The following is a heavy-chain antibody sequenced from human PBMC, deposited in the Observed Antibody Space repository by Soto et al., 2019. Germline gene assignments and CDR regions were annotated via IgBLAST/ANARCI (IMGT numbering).Heavy chain of an antibody. J-gene: IGHJ4*02. D-gene: IGHD3-16*01. V-gene: IGHV3-30*04. Sequence: GGSLRLSCTASGFIFSTYAVDWVRQAPGKGLEWLAVISYDGRNKFYADSAKGRFTISRDNSQNTLYLQMNSLRAEDTGVYFCTRDQYNSDAHHGAPDYSGQGTLVTGSS. CDR2: ISYDGRNK. CDR1: GFIFSTYA. CDR3: TRDQYNSDAHHGAPDY.